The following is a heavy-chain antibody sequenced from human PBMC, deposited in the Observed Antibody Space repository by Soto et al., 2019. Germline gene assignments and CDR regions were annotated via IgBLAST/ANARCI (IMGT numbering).Heavy chain of an antibody. J-gene: IGHJ4*02. V-gene: IGHV4-59*01. CDR1: GDSISSLY. D-gene: IGHD6-19*01. Sequence: SETMSLTCTVSGDSISSLYWSWIRQPPGKGLEWIGYIYYSGSINYNPSLKSRVTISVDPSKNQFSLRLSSVTAADTAVYYCAKSLWDTSGWKTDYWGQGTLVTVSS. CDR2: IYYSGSI. CDR3: AKSLWDTSGWKTDY.